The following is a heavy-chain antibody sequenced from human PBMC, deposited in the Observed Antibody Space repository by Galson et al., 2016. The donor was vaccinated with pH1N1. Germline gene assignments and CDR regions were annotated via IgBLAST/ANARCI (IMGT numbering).Heavy chain of an antibody. Sequence: SLRLSCAAPGFTFSNYIMSWVRQAPGKGLEWVSTINSGGSATYYSDSVKGRFTISRNDSKNTLYLQMNSLRAEDTAIYYCVKSLWSSERGYLDYGGQGTLVTVSS. J-gene: IGHJ4*02. CDR3: VKSLWSSERGYLDY. CDR1: GFTFSNYI. CDR2: INSGGSAT. D-gene: IGHD3-3*01. V-gene: IGHV3-23*01.